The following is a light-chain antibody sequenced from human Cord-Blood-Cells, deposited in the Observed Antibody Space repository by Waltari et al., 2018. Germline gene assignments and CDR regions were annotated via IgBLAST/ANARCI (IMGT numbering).Light chain of an antibody. CDR3: CSYAGSVV. Sequence: QSALTQPASVSGSPGQSITISCTGTRSDGGSYNLVSWYQQHPGKAPKLMIYEGSKRPSGVSNRFSGSKSGNTASLTISGLQAEDEADYYCCSYAGSVVFGGGTKLTVL. CDR1: RSDGGSYNL. J-gene: IGLJ2*01. CDR2: EGS. V-gene: IGLV2-23*01.